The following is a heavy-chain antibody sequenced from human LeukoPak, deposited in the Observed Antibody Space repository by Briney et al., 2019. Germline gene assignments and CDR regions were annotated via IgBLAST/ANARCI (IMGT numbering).Heavy chain of an antibody. CDR3: ARDRRPTIYGGLDS. D-gene: IGHD4-17*01. V-gene: IGHV3-7*01. CDR1: GFTFSDYY. Sequence: GGSLRLSCAPSGFTFSDYYMSWIRQAPGKGLEWGANIKNDGSDSFYVDSVKGRFTISRDNSENSLYLQMHSLRVEDTATYFCARDRRPTIYGGLDSWGQGTVVTVSS. CDR2: IKNDGSDS. J-gene: IGHJ4*02.